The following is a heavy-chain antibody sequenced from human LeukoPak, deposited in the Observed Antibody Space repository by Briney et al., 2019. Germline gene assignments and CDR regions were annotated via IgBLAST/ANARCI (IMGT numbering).Heavy chain of an antibody. Sequence: PGGSLRLSCAASGFSFSSYAMTWVRQAPGKGLEWVSGLNDNGRNAYYADSVKGRFTISRDNSKNTLYLQMNSLRAEDTAIYHCVQSTMTTVNYFFHYHMDVWGKGTTVTVSS. CDR3: VQSTMTTVNYFFHYHMDV. D-gene: IGHD4-17*01. CDR1: GFSFSSYA. V-gene: IGHV3-23*01. CDR2: LNDNGRNA. J-gene: IGHJ6*03.